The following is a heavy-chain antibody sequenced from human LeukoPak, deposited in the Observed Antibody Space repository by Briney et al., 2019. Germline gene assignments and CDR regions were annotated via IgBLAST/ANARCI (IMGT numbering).Heavy chain of an antibody. CDR1: GGSISSYC. CDR3: ARDEMLYWYFDL. V-gene: IGHV4-59*01. J-gene: IGHJ2*01. Sequence: PSETLSLTCAVSGGSISSYCWNWIRQPPGKGLEWIGCVCYSGSTNYNPSLKSRVTISVDTSKNQFSLKLSSVTAADTAVYYCARDEMLYWYFDLWGRGTLVTVSS. CDR2: VCYSGST. D-gene: IGHD5-24*01.